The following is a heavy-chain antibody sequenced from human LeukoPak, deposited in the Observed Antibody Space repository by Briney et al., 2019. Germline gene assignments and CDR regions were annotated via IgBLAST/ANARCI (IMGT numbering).Heavy chain of an antibody. J-gene: IGHJ4*02. CDR1: GFTFSNYN. CDR3: ARGGEGQWLDPFDY. V-gene: IGHV3-21*01. Sequence: GGSLRLSCAASGFTFSNYNMNWVRQAPGKGLEWVSSISSSSGNIYYADSLKGRFTISRDNAKNSLYLQMNSLRAEDTAVYYCARGGEGQWLDPFDYWGQGTLVTVSS. D-gene: IGHD6-19*01. CDR2: ISSSSGNI.